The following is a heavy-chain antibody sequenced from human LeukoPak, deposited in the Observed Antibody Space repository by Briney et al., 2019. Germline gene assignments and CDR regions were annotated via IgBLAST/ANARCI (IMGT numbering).Heavy chain of an antibody. CDR3: ARQLAMGRGYYYMDV. Sequence: ASVKVSCKASGYTFTSYGISWVRQAPGQGLEWMGWISAYNGNTNYAQKLQGRVTMTTDTSTSTAYMELRSLRSEDTAVYYCARQLAMGRGYYYMDVWGKGTTVTVSS. J-gene: IGHJ6*03. D-gene: IGHD1-1*01. V-gene: IGHV1-18*01. CDR1: GYTFTSYG. CDR2: ISAYNGNT.